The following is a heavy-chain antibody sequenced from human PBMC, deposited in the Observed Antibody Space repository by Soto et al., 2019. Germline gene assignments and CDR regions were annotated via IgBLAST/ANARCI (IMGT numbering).Heavy chain of an antibody. D-gene: IGHD5-18*01. CDR1: GGTFSSYA. V-gene: IGHV1-69*13. J-gene: IGHJ5*02. CDR3: ARMESFGSLNWFDP. CDR2: IIPIFGTA. Sequence: ASVKVSCKASGGTFSSYAISWVRQAPGQGLEWMGGIIPIFGTANYAQKFQGRVTITADESTSTAYMELSSLRSEDTAVYYCARMESFGSLNWFDPWGQGTLVTVSS.